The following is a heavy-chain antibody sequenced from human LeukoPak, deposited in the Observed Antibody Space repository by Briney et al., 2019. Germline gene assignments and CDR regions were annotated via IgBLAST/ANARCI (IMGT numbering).Heavy chain of an antibody. Sequence: GRSLRLSCAASGFTFTNYGLHWVRQAPGKGLEWVASISIHGTNKDYADSVKGRFTISRDNSKNTLYLQMNSLRAEDTAVYYCAKDARPTLVHFDYWGQGTLVTVSS. D-gene: IGHD2-2*01. CDR3: AKDARPTLVHFDY. CDR1: GFTFTNYG. J-gene: IGHJ4*02. CDR2: ISIHGTNK. V-gene: IGHV3-30-3*01.